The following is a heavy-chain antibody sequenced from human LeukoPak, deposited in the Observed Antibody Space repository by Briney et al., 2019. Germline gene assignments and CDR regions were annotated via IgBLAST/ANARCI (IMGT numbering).Heavy chain of an antibody. D-gene: IGHD3-16*01. V-gene: IGHV3-23*01. CDR1: GFTFRSYA. CDR2: ITNSGGTT. Sequence: GGSLRLSCAASGFTFRSYAMSWVRQAPGKGLEWVSAITNSGGTTYYADSVKGRFTFSRDNSKNTLYRPMHSLSAEAPAVYDFAKDPPHVCWLFDYWGQGALVTVSP. J-gene: IGHJ4*02. CDR3: AKDPPHVCWLFDY.